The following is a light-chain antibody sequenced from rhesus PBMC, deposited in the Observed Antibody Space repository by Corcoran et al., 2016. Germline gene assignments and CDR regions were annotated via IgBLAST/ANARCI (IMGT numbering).Light chain of an antibody. V-gene: IGKV1S14*01. CDR1: QDITNY. J-gene: IGKJ4*01. CDR2: FAS. CDR3: HQHRGYPVT. Sequence: DIQMTQSPSSLSASIGDTVTISCRASQDITNYLAWYQQKQGKAPKPLIYFASKLERGVPSRFTGIGSGTDFTLTISSLQPEDCATDYCHQHRGYPVTFGGGTKV.